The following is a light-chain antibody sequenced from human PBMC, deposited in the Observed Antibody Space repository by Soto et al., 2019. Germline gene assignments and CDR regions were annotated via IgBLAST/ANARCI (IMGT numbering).Light chain of an antibody. V-gene: IGKV3-20*01. J-gene: IGKJ2*01. CDR1: QSVSSSF. CDR2: GAS. Sequence: EIVLMQSPGTLSLSPGERATLSCRASQSVSSSFLAWYQQKPGQAPRLLIHGASSRATGIPDRFSGSGSGTDFTLTISRLEPEDFAVYYCQQFGGSPPYTFGQGTKLDIK. CDR3: QQFGGSPPYT.